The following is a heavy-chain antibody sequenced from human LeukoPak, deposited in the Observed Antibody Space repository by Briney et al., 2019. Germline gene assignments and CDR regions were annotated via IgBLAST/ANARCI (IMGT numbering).Heavy chain of an antibody. V-gene: IGHV3-30-3*01. D-gene: IGHD2/OR15-2a*01. Sequence: GGPLRLSCAASGFSFNKYAMHWVRQAPGKGLEWVAVISFDETKKYYADSVKGRFTISRDNSNNTLFLQMNSLKTEDTAVYFSARMKVIKGASLDYWGQGSLVTVSS. CDR1: GFSFNKYA. CDR2: ISFDETKK. CDR3: ARMKVIKGASLDY. J-gene: IGHJ4*02.